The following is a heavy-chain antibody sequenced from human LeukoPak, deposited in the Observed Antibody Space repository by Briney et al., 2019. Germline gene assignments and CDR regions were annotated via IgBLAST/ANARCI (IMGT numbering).Heavy chain of an antibody. D-gene: IGHD4-17*01. CDR1: GGSISSSSYY. J-gene: IGHJ6*02. Sequence: SETLSPTCTVSGGSISSSSYYWGWIRQPPGKGLEWIGSIYYSGSTYYNPSLKSRVTISVDTSKNQFSLKLSSVTAADTAVYYCARLADYGDYADAYGMDVWGQGTTVTVSS. V-gene: IGHV4-39*01. CDR3: ARLADYGDYADAYGMDV. CDR2: IYYSGST.